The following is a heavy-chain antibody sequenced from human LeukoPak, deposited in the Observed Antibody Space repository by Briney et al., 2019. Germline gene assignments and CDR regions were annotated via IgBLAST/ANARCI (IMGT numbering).Heavy chain of an antibody. Sequence: ASVKVSCKASGYTFTSYYMHWVRQAPGQGLEWMGVVNPSSGSTSYTQKFQGRVSMTRDTSTSTVDMELSSLRFEDTAVYHCARGGTETTAPIDYWGQGTLVTVSS. CDR1: GYTFTSYY. CDR3: ARGGTETTAPIDY. J-gene: IGHJ4*02. D-gene: IGHD4-17*01. V-gene: IGHV1-46*01. CDR2: VNPSSGST.